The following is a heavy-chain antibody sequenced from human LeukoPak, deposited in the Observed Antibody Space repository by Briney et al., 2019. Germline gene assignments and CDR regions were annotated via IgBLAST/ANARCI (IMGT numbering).Heavy chain of an antibody. CDR3: TTDQPPYSA. V-gene: IGHV3-30*03. D-gene: IGHD2-21*01. CDR1: GFTFSNFG. J-gene: IGHJ5*02. CDR2: LSYDGRDK. Sequence: GGSLRLSCAASGFTFSNFGIHWVRQAPGKGLEWVTLLSYDGRDKYYADSVKGRFTVSRDNSKNTLFLQMNSLRVEDTAVYYCTTDQPPYSAWGQGTLVTVSS.